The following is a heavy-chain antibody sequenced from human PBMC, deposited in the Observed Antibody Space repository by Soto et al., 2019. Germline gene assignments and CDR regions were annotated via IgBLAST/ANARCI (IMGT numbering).Heavy chain of an antibody. Sequence: SETLSLTCAVYGGSFSGYYWSWIRQPPGKGLEWIGEINHSGSTNYNPSLKSRVTISVDTSKNQFSLKLSSVTAADTAVYYCARGSVNSQQLLSFDYWGQGTLVTVSS. V-gene: IGHV4-34*01. CDR3: ARGSVNSQQLLSFDY. CDR1: GGSFSGYY. CDR2: INHSGST. D-gene: IGHD6-13*01. J-gene: IGHJ4*02.